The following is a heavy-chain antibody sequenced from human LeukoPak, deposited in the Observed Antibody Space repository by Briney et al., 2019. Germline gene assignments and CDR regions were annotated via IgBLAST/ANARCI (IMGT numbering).Heavy chain of an antibody. J-gene: IGHJ6*02. Sequence: GASVKVSCKASEYTFSSYSIHWVRQAPGQRLEWMGWISAGKGNTKYSQKLQGRVTITGDTSASTAYMELSSLRSEDTAVYYCARGSCSSTSCFMDVWGQGTTVTVSS. CDR1: EYTFSSYS. CDR3: ARGSCSSTSCFMDV. V-gene: IGHV1-3*01. CDR2: ISAGKGNT. D-gene: IGHD2-2*01.